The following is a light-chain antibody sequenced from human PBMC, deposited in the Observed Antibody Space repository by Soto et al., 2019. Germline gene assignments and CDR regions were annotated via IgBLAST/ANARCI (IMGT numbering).Light chain of an antibody. CDR3: QQRSNWWA. CDR2: DAS. Sequence: EIVLTQSPATLSLSPGERATLSCRASQSVSSYLAWYQQKPGQAPRLLIYDASNRATGIPARFSASGSGTAFTLPISSLVPEDFAVYYCQQRSNWWAFGPGTKVDIK. CDR1: QSVSSY. J-gene: IGKJ3*01. V-gene: IGKV3-11*01.